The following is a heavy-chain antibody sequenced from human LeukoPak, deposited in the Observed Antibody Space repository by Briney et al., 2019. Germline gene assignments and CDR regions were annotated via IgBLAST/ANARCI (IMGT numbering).Heavy chain of an antibody. Sequence: GGSLTLSCAASGFIFSTYAMSWVREAPARGLEWVSSLRGNGDTFYADSVKGRFTVSRDDSRNTVYLQLNNLRVEDTAIYYCAKANWISSADAVFWGQGTVVTVSS. D-gene: IGHD2-2*03. J-gene: IGHJ4*02. V-gene: IGHV3-23*01. CDR1: GFIFSTYA. CDR3: AKANWISSADAVF. CDR2: LRGNGDT.